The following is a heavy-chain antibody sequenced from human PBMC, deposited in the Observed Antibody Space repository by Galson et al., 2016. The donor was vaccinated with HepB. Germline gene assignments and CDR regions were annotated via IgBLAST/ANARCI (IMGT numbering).Heavy chain of an antibody. CDR2: IRSKTYYGTA. D-gene: IGHD6-13*01. Sequence: SLRLSCAASGFTFGDYPMTWFRQAPGKGLEWVGFIRSKTYYGTAEYAASVEGRFTISRDDSKRIAYLQMDSPKPEDSAVYYCAGGYTNTWYVAGFDYWGQGTLVTVSS. CDR3: AGGYTNTWYVAGFDY. J-gene: IGHJ4*02. CDR1: GFTFGDYP. V-gene: IGHV3-49*03.